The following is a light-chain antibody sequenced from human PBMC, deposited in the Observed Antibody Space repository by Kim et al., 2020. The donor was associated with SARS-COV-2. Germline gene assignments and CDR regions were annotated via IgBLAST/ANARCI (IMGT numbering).Light chain of an antibody. V-gene: IGLV3-1*01. Sequence: SYELTQPPSVSVSPGQTASITCSGDKLGDKYACWYQQKPGQSPVLVIYQATKRPSGIPERFSGSNTGNTATLTNSGTQTMGEADYYCQAWDSSTAVFGGGTQLTVL. CDR2: QAT. J-gene: IGLJ3*02. CDR3: QAWDSSTAV. CDR1: KLGDKY.